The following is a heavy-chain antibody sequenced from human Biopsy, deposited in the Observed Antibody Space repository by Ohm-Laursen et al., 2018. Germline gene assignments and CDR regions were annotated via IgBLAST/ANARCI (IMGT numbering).Heavy chain of an antibody. CDR1: GFSFSDYH. CDR3: ARNRVDVVKVTTIGWNFDL. CDR2: ISGGGTI. J-gene: IGHJ2*01. V-gene: IGHV3-11*01. D-gene: IGHD5-12*01. Sequence: SLRPSCAASGFSFSDYHMRWIRQAPGRGLEWVSYISGGGTIYYGDSMKGRVTISRDNAKNSLYLQMHSLRAEDTAIYYCARNRVDVVKVTTIGWNFDLWGRGTLVTVS.